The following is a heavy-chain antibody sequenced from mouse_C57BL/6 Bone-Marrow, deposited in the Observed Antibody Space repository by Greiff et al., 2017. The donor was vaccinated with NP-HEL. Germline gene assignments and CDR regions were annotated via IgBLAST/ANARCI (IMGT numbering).Heavy chain of an antibody. V-gene: IGHV1-47*01. CDR2: FHPYNDDT. CDR1: GYTFTTYP. D-gene: IGHD1-1*01. J-gene: IGHJ1*03. CDR3: ARSPDYYGRPYWYFDV. Sequence: QVKLQQSGAELVKPGASVKMSCKASGYTFTTYPIEWMKQNHGKSLEWIGNFHPYNDDTKYNEKFKGKATLTVEKSSSTVYLELSRLTSDDSAVYYCARSPDYYGRPYWYFDVWGTGTTVTVSS.